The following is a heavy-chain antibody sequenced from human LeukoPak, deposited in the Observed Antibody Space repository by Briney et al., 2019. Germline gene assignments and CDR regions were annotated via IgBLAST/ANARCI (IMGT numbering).Heavy chain of an antibody. CDR3: ARDCGYCSGGSCYSGSYYGMDV. CDR1: GYTFTSYG. V-gene: IGHV1-18*01. CDR2: ISAYNGNT. D-gene: IGHD2-15*01. Sequence: GASVKVSCKASGYTFTSYGISWVRQAPGQGLEWMGWISAYNGNTNYAQKLQGRVTMTTDTSTSTAYMELRSLRSDDTAVYYCARDCGYCSGGSCYSGSYYGMDVWGQGTTVTVSS. J-gene: IGHJ6*02.